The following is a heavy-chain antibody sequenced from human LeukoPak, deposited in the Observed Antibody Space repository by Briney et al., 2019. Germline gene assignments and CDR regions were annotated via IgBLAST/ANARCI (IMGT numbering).Heavy chain of an antibody. D-gene: IGHD6-6*01. CDR1: GYTFTGYY. V-gene: IGHV1-2*02. CDR3: ARPRYSSPSGGFDY. Sequence: ASVKVSCKASGYTFTGYYMHWVRQAPGQGLEWMGWINPNSGGTNYAQKFQGRVTITTDESTSTAYMELSSLRSEDTAVYYCARPRYSSPSGGFDYWGQGTLVTVSS. J-gene: IGHJ4*02. CDR2: INPNSGGT.